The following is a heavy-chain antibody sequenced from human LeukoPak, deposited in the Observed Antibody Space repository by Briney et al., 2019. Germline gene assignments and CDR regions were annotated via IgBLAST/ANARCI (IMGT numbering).Heavy chain of an antibody. J-gene: IGHJ4*02. Sequence: GGSLRLSCAASGFTFSSYTMNWVRQAPGKGLEWVTSISSSSDDIYYADSVKGRFTISRDNAKNSLFLQVNSLRAEDTAVYYCARGRDGSQSPIDDWGQGTLVTVSS. CDR2: ISSSSDDI. CDR3: ARGRDGSQSPIDD. V-gene: IGHV3-21*01. D-gene: IGHD5-24*01. CDR1: GFTFSSYT.